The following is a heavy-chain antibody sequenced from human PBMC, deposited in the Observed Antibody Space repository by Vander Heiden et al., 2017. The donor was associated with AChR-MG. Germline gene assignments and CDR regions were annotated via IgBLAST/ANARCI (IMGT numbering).Heavy chain of an antibody. CDR3: AKDRPGIAAAGSFDY. V-gene: IGHV3-9*01. D-gene: IGHD6-13*01. CDR1: GFTFDDYA. CDR2: ISWNSGSI. Sequence: EVQLVESGGGLVQPGRSLRLSCAASGFTFDDYAMHWVRQAPGKGLEWVSGISWNSGSIGYADSVKGRFTISRDNAKNSLYLQMNSLRAEDTALYYCAKDRPGIAAAGSFDYWGQGTLVTVSS. J-gene: IGHJ4*02.